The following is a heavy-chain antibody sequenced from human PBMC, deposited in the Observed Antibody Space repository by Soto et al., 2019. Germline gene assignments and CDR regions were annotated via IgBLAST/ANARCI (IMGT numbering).Heavy chain of an antibody. J-gene: IGHJ3*02. D-gene: IGHD3-22*01. CDR2: ISSSSSYI. CDR3: ARVSYYDSSGYYGEDAFDI. CDR1: GFTFSSYS. Sequence: GGSLRLSCAASGFTFSSYSMNWVRQAPGKGLEWVSSISSSSSYIYYADSVKGRFTISRDNAKNSLYLQMNSLRAEDTAVYYCARVSYYDSSGYYGEDAFDIWGQGTMVTVSS. V-gene: IGHV3-21*01.